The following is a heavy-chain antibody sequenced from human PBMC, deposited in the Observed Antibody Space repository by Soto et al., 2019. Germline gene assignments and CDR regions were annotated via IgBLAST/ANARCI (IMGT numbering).Heavy chain of an antibody. J-gene: IGHJ4*02. CDR1: GYSFTNYG. CDR2: ISTRNGNT. CDR3: AKGTTSLDY. Sequence: QVQLVQSGAEVEEPGASVKVSCRSSGYSFTNYGINWVRQAPGQGLEWMGWISTRNGNTNYAQGLQGRVTMTTDTATSTTYRERRDLRSDDRAVYYCAKGTTSLDYWGQGTLVTVS. D-gene: IGHD1-1*01. V-gene: IGHV1-18*01.